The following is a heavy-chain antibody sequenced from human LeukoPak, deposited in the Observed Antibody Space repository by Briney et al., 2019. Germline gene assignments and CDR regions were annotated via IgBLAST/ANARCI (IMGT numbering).Heavy chain of an antibody. CDR3: ARGRPNYYFDY. CDR1: GFTFSSYW. CDR2: TTSADSST. D-gene: IGHD1-1*01. Sequence: GGSLRLSCAASGFTFSSYWMHWVRQAPGKGLVWVSRTTSADSSTSYADSVKGRFTISRDNAKNTLYLQMNSLRAEDTAVYYCARGRPNYYFDYWGQGTLVTVSS. J-gene: IGHJ4*02. V-gene: IGHV3-74*01.